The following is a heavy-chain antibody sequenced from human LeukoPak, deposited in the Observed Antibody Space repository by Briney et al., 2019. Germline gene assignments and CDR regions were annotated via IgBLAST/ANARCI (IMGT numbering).Heavy chain of an antibody. D-gene: IGHD3-22*01. J-gene: IGHJ3*02. CDR2: INGSGGTT. V-gene: IGHV3-23*01. CDR1: GFIFSTYA. Sequence: GGTLRLSCAASGFIFSTYAMSWVRQAPGRGLEWVSLINGSGGTTCYADSVKGRFTISRDNSKNTLYLQMSSLRAEDTAVYYCAREITYFYDSGGYWDAFDIWGQGTMVTVSS. CDR3: AREITYFYDSGGYWDAFDI.